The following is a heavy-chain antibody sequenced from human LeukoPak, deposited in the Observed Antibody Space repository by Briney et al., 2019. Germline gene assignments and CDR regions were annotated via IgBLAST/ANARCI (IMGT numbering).Heavy chain of an antibody. CDR1: GYSFTNYW. CDR3: ARITMVRGVIRGPDS. CDR2: IYPGDSYT. D-gene: IGHD3-10*01. J-gene: IGHJ5*02. V-gene: IGHV5-51*01. Sequence: RGESLKISLKGSGYSFTNYWIGWVRQMPGKGLEWMGDIYPGDSYTRYRPSFQHQVTISADKSIRAAYLQWSSLKASDTAMYYCARITMVRGVIRGPDSWGQGTLVTVSS.